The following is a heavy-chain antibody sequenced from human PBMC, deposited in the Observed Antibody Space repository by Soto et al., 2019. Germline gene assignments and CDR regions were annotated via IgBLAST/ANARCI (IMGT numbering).Heavy chain of an antibody. CDR3: AIVRRVVPSLLDY. CDR1: GYTFTGYY. Sequence: QVQLVQSGAEVKKPGASVKVSCKASGYTFTGYYMHWVRQAPGQGLEWMGWINPNSGGTNYAQQFQGRVTMTMDTSSSTDYMELSRLRSDDTAVYYCAIVRRVVPSLLDYWGQGTLVTVSS. J-gene: IGHJ4*02. V-gene: IGHV1-2*02. D-gene: IGHD2-2*01. CDR2: INPNSGGT.